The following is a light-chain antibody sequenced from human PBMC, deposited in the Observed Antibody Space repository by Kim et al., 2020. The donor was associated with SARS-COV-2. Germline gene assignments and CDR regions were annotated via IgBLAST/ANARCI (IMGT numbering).Light chain of an antibody. Sequence: TPGERASLSARAGQSVSSNYLAWLQQKPGQAPRFLIYNAVSRATGVPDRFSGSGSGTDFTLTISGLEPEDFAVYYCQQYGSSPVAFGGGTKVDIK. CDR2: NAV. V-gene: IGKV3-20*01. J-gene: IGKJ4*01. CDR3: QQYGSSPVA. CDR1: QSVSSNY.